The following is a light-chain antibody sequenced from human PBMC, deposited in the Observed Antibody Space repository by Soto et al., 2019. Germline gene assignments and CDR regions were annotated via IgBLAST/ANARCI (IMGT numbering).Light chain of an antibody. CDR3: QQRSNWPLVYT. J-gene: IGKJ2*01. CDR2: DAS. V-gene: IGKV3-11*01. CDR1: QSVSSY. Sequence: EIVLTQSPATLSLSPGERATLSCRASQSVSSYLAWYQQKPGQAPRLLIYDASNRATGIPARFSGSGSGTDFTLTISSLEPEDFAVYYCQQRSNWPLVYTCGQGTKLQIK.